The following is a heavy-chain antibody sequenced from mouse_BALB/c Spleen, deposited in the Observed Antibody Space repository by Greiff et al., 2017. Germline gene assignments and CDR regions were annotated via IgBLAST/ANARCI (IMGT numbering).Heavy chain of an antibody. Sequence: EVKLMESGGDLVKPGGSLKLSCAASGFTFSSYGMSWVRQTPDKRLEWVATISSGGSYTYYPDSVKGRFTISRDNAKNTLYLQMSSLKSADAAMYYCSRQDYGNNKDCAMDDWGEGTTVTVSS. V-gene: IGHV5-6*01. CDR3: SRQDYGNNKDCAMDD. J-gene: IGHJ4*01. CDR2: ISSGGSYT. CDR1: GFTFSSYG. D-gene: IGHD2-1*01.